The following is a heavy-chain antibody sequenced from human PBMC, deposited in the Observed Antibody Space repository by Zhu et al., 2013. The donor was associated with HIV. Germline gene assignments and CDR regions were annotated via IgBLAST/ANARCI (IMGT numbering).Heavy chain of an antibody. Sequence: QVRLVQSGAEVKKPGASVKVSCKASGYTFGSYQINWVRQATGQGPEWMGWLNPNSGNRDYAQKFQGRVTITMTTSITTVYMELNSLTSDDTAVYYCVRGGYRWAFDIWGQGQVVTVSS. J-gene: IGHJ3*02. CDR3: VRGGYRWAFDI. CDR1: GYTFGSYQ. D-gene: IGHD2-8*02. CDR2: LNPNSGNR. V-gene: IGHV1-8*03.